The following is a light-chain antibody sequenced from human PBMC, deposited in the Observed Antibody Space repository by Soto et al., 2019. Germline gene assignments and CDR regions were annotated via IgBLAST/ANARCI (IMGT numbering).Light chain of an antibody. CDR3: AAWDDSLSALYV. CDR1: SSNIGSNY. J-gene: IGLJ1*01. V-gene: IGLV1-47*01. Sequence: QSALTQPPSASGTPGQRVTISCSGSSSNIGSNYVYCYQQLPGTAPKLLIYRNNQRPSGVPDRFSGSRSGTSASLAISGLRSEDEADYYCAAWDDSLSALYVLGTGTKVTV. CDR2: RNN.